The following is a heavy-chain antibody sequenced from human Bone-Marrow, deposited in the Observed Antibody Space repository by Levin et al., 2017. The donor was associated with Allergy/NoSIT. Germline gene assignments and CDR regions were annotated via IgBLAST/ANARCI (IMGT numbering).Heavy chain of an antibody. D-gene: IGHD1-26*01. J-gene: IGHJ6*02. Sequence: ASVKVSCQASGGFFSTYAYSWLRQAPGQGLEWMGGIIAIFDKANYAQKFQGRLTITADDSTTTAYMELSGLTSEDTAVYYCARSGPPREGDYYYYGLDVWGQGTTVTV. CDR2: IIAIFDKA. CDR1: GGFFSTYA. V-gene: IGHV1-69*13. CDR3: ARSGPPREGDYYYYGLDV.